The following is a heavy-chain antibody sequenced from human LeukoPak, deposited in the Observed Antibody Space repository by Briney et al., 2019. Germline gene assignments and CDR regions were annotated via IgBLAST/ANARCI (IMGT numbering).Heavy chain of an antibody. CDR2: INEDGSTT. V-gene: IGHV3-74*01. CDR3: VRDLGGRSGH. J-gene: IGHJ4*02. Sequence: GGPLSLSCEAPGLPFSRNGMNWVRKAPGRGLFWVSRINEDGSTTTYADSVKGRSTIFRDNAKNTLYLQMNSLRAEDTAVYYCVRDLGGRSGHWGQGTLVTVSS. D-gene: IGHD1-26*01. CDR1: GLPFSRNG.